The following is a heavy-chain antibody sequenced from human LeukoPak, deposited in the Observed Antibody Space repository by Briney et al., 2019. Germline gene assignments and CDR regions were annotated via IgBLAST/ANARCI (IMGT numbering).Heavy chain of an antibody. V-gene: IGHV3-48*03. CDR1: GFTFSNYE. CDR2: ISSHGLTR. Sequence: GGSLRLSCAASGFTFSNYEMNWVRQAPGKGLEWVSYISSHGLTRYYADSVKSRFTISRDDAKNSLYLQMNSLRAEDTAVYYCARVVARLYYFDYWGQGTLVTVSS. CDR3: ARVVARLYYFDY. J-gene: IGHJ4*02. D-gene: IGHD5-12*01.